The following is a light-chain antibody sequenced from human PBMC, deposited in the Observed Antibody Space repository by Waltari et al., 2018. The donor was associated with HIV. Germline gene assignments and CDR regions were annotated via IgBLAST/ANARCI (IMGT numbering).Light chain of an antibody. J-gene: IGKJ1*01. Sequence: DIQMTQSPSTLFASVGDRVTITCRARQSISSWLAWYQQKPGKAPKLLIYKASSLESGVPSRFSGSGSGTEFTLTISSLQPDDFATYYCQQYQSSSRTFGQGTKVEIK. CDR1: QSISSW. CDR3: QQYQSSSRT. V-gene: IGKV1-5*03. CDR2: KAS.